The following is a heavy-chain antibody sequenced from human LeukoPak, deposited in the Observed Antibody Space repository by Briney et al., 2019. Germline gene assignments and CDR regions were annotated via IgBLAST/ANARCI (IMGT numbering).Heavy chain of an antibody. D-gene: IGHD4-17*01. V-gene: IGHV4-59*01. CDR1: GGSISSDY. CDR2: IYYSGRT. J-gene: IGHJ4*02. CDR3: ARDFYGETQVYYFDY. Sequence: SETLSLTCTVSGGSISSDYWSWIRQPPGKGLEWIGYIYYSGRTYYNPSLKSRITISVDTSKNQFSLKLSSVTAADTAVYYCARDFYGETQVYYFDYWGQGTLVTVSS.